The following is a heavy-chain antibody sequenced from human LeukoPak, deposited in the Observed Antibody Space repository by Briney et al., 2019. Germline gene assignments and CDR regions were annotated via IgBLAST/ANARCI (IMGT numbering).Heavy chain of an antibody. CDR1: GYTFTGYY. V-gene: IGHV1-2*02. CDR2: INPNSGGT. J-gene: IGHJ4*02. D-gene: IGHD3-22*01. CDR3: AREFDYYDSSGSRQHYFDY. Sequence: GASVKVSCKASGYTFTGYYMHWVRQAPGQGLEWMGWINPNSGGTNYAQKFQGRVAMTRDTSISTAYMELSRLRSDDTAVYYCAREFDYYDSSGSRQHYFDYWGQGTLVTVSS.